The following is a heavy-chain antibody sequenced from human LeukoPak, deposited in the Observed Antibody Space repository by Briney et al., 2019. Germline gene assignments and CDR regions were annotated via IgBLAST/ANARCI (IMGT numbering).Heavy chain of an antibody. Sequence: GGSLRLSCASSGFTFSSYAMGWVRQAPGKGLEWVSSISGSGGSTYYADSVKGRFTISRDNSKNTLYLQMNSLRAEDTAVYYCAKSTPYYDFWSGYGENSYYFDYWGQGTLVTVSS. CDR3: AKSTPYYDFWSGYGENSYYFDY. CDR1: GFTFSSYA. V-gene: IGHV3-23*01. CDR2: ISGSGGST. D-gene: IGHD3-3*01. J-gene: IGHJ4*02.